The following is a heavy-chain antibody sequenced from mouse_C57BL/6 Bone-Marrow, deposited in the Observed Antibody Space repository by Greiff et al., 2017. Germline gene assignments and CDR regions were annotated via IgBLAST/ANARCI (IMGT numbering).Heavy chain of an antibody. D-gene: IGHD1-1*01. Sequence: QVQLQQPGAELVKPGASVTLSCKASGYTFTSYWMPWVKQRPGQGLEWIGEIDPTDSYTNYNQKFKDKATLTVDTSSSTAFMQLSSLTSEDSAVYCCTRGLITTGADYWGQGTTLTVSS. J-gene: IGHJ2*01. CDR2: IDPTDSYT. V-gene: IGHV1-50*01. CDR3: TRGLITTGADY. CDR1: GYTFTSYW.